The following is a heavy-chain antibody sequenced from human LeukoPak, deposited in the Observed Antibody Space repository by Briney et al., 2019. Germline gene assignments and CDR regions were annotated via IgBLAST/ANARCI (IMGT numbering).Heavy chain of an antibody. CDR3: VRDNSGRYRPALGRETAYYYYYYMDV. Sequence: GGSLRLSCAASGFTFSSYWMSWVRQAPGKGLEWVANIKQDGSEKYYVDSVKGRFTISRDNAKNSLYLQMNSLRTEDTAVYYCVRDNSGRYRPALGRETAYYYYYYMDVWGKGTTVTVSS. CDR1: GFTFSSYW. V-gene: IGHV3-7*01. CDR2: IKQDGSEK. J-gene: IGHJ6*03. D-gene: IGHD6-19*01.